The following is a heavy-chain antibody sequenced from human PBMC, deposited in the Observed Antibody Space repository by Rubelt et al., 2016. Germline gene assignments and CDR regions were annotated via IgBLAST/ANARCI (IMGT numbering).Heavy chain of an antibody. V-gene: IGHV1-18*01. CDR1: GYTFTSYG. CDR2: ISAYNGNT. J-gene: IGHJ3*02. D-gene: IGHD6-19*01. CDR3: ASQWLVTGHAFDI. Sequence: QVQLVQSGAEVKKPGASVKVSSKASGYTFTSYGISWVRQAPGQGLEWMGWISAYNGNTNYAQRLQGMVPMTPDTSTSTACRELRSLGSDDTAVYYCASQWLVTGHAFDIWGQGTMVTVSS.